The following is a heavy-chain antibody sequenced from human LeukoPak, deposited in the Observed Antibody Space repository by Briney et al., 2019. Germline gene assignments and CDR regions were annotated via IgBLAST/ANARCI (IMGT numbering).Heavy chain of an antibody. J-gene: IGHJ4*02. CDR2: ISDRGGRK. CDR3: AKRGVVIRVILVGFHKEAYYFDS. V-gene: IGHV3-23*01. CDR1: GITLSNHC. Sequence: GGTLRLSCAVSGITLSNHCMSWVRQAPGKGLEWVAGISDRGGRKRCADPVKGRFNNASDNAKNILYLKMNSLRPEDTAVYFCAKRGVVIRVILVGFHKEAYYFDSWGQGVLVTVSS. D-gene: IGHD3-22*01.